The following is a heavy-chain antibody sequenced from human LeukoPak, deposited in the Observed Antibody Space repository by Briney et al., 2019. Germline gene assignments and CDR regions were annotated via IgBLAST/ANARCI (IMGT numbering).Heavy chain of an antibody. J-gene: IGHJ4*02. D-gene: IGHD3-22*01. CDR1: GITFSSYA. CDR2: IITGGST. Sequence: GGSLRLSCAASGITFSSYAMSWVRQAPGKGLEWVSGIITGGSTYYADSVKGRFTISRDNSKNTLYLQMNSLGAEDTAVYYCATYDATGSYYSFENWGQGTLVTVSS. CDR3: ATYDATGSYYSFEN. V-gene: IGHV3-23*01.